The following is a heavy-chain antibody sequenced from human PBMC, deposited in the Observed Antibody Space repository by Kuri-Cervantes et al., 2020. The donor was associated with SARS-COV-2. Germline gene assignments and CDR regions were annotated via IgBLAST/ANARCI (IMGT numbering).Heavy chain of an antibody. CDR1: GFTFSSYA. CDR2: ISSNGGST. CDR3: VKAPEGPDDY. Sequence: GESLKISCSASGFTFSSYAMHWVRQAPGKGLEYVSAISSNGGSTYYADSVKGRFTISRDNSKNTLYLQMSSLRAEDTDVYSCVKAPEGPDDYWGQGTLVTVSS. J-gene: IGHJ4*02. V-gene: IGHV3-64D*06.